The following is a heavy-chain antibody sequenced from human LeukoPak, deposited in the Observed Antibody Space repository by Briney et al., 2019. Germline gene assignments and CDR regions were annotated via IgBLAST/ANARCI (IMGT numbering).Heavy chain of an antibody. CDR1: DYTLIDYD. J-gene: IGHJ4*02. D-gene: IGHD3-10*01. Sequence: GASVKVSCKASDYTLIDYDISWVRQAPGQGLEWMGWINAGNGNTKYSQKFQGRVTITRDTSASTAYMELSSLRSEDTAVYYCARVSYGSGSYADYWGQGTLVTVSS. CDR2: INAGNGNT. CDR3: ARVSYGSGSYADY. V-gene: IGHV1-3*01.